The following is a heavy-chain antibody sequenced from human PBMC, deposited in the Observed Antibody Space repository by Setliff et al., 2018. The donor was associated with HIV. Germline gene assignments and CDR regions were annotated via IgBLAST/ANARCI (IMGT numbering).Heavy chain of an antibody. CDR3: ARVPGRDYYDTSGDFDY. CDR1: GGSISSSHDF. CDR2: ISYGGIT. V-gene: IGHV4-39*07. J-gene: IGHJ4*02. Sequence: PSETLSLTCTVSGGSISSSHDFWNWIRQPPGKGLEWIGAISYGGITYYNPSLTSRVTISVDTSKNQFSLKVTSVTAADTAVYYCARVPGRDYYDTSGDFDYWGQGTLVTVSS. D-gene: IGHD3-22*01.